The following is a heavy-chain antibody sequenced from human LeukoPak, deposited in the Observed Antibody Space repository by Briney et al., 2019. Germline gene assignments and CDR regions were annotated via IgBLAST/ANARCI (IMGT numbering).Heavy chain of an antibody. CDR3: AKGLDYGGNPGAFDI. J-gene: IGHJ3*02. V-gene: IGHV3-23*01. CDR1: GFTFSSYA. D-gene: IGHD4-23*01. CDR2: ISGSGGST. Sequence: GGSLRLSCAASGFTFSSYAMSWVRQAPGKGLEWVSAISGSGGSTYYADSVKGRFTISRDNSKNTLYLQMKSLRAEDTAVYYCAKGLDYGGNPGAFDIWGQGTMVTVSS.